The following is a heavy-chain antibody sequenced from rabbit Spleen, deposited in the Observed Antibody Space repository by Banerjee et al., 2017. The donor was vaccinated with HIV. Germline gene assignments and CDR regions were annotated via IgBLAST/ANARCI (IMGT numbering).Heavy chain of an antibody. CDR3: ARDPVGGASNYPDYFDL. D-gene: IGHD5-1*01. J-gene: IGHJ4*01. CDR2: IYAGGSGTT. V-gene: IGHV1S40*01. Sequence: QSLEESGGDLVKPGASLTLTCTASGFSFSGSHYMCWVRQAPGKGLEWIACIYAGGSGTTYYASWAKGRFTISKTSSTTVTLQTTSLTAADTATYFCARDPVGGASNYPDYFDLWGQGTLVTVS. CDR1: GFSFSGSHY.